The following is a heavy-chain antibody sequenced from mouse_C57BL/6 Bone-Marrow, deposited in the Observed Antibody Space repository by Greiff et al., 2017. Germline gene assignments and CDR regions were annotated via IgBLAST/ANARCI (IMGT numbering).Heavy chain of an antibody. J-gene: IGHJ3*01. Sequence: QVQLQPSGAELVKPGASVKMSCKASGYTFATYPLEWMKQIHGTSLEWIGNFHPYNDDTKDNEKFKGKATLTVEKSSSTVYLELSRLTSDDSAVYYCAMRIYYGNQGFAYWGQGTLVTVSA. V-gene: IGHV1-47*01. D-gene: IGHD2-1*01. CDR2: FHPYNDDT. CDR1: GYTFATYP. CDR3: AMRIYYGNQGFAY.